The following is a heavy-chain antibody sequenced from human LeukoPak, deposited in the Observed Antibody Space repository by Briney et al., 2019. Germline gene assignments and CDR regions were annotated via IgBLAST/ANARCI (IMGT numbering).Heavy chain of an antibody. CDR3: ARSLVGAVYGSDY. CDR2: ISYDGNNK. Sequence: PGGSLRLSCAASRFPFNSYAMHWVRQAPGKGLEWVAVISYDGNNKYYADSVKGRFTISRDNSKNTLYLQMNSLRAEDTAVYYCARSLVGAVYGSDYWGQGTLVTVSS. J-gene: IGHJ4*02. D-gene: IGHD1-26*01. V-gene: IGHV3-30*04. CDR1: RFPFNSYA.